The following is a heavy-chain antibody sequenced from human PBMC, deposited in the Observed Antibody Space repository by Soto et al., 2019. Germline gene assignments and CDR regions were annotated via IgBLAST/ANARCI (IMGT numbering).Heavy chain of an antibody. Sequence: ASVKVSCKASGGTFSSYAISWVRQAPGQGLEWMGGIIPIFGTANYAQKFQGRVTITADESTSTAYMELSSLRSEDTAVYYCARFYGLEAGTYWFDPWGQGTLVTVSS. V-gene: IGHV1-69*13. D-gene: IGHD1-1*01. CDR2: IIPIFGTA. J-gene: IGHJ5*02. CDR1: GGTFSSYA. CDR3: ARFYGLEAGTYWFDP.